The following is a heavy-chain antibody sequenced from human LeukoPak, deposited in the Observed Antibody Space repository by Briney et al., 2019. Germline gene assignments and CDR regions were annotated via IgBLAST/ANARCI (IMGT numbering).Heavy chain of an antibody. CDR2: ISYDGSNK. CDR3: ARDFEGGRHDTRAFDI. J-gene: IGHJ3*02. D-gene: IGHD3-22*01. CDR1: GFTFSSYA. Sequence: GRPLRLSCAASGFTFSSYAMHWVRQAPGKGLEWVAVISYDGSNKYYADSVKGRFTISRDNSKNTLYLQMNSLRAEDTAAYYCARDFEGGRHDTRAFDIWGQGTMVTVSS. V-gene: IGHV3-30-3*01.